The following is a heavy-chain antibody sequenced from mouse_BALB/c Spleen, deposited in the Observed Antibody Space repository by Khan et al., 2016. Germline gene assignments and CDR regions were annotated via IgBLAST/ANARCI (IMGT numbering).Heavy chain of an antibody. J-gene: IGHJ2*01. D-gene: IGHD1-1*01. CDR2: IYPGDGDT. Sequence: QVRLQQSGAELARPGASVKLSCKASGYTFTSYWMQWVKQRPGQGLEWIGAIYPGDGDTRYTQQFKGKATLTADKSSSTAYMQLSSWASEDSAVYYCASYYGSSYDYFDYWGQGTTLTVSS. CDR1: GYTFTSYW. CDR3: ASYYGSSYDYFDY. V-gene: IGHV1-87*01.